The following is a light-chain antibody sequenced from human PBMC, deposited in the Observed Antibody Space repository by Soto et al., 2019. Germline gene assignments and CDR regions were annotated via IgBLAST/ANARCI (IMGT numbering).Light chain of an antibody. CDR1: QSVSSSY. CDR3: QQYDDSPLT. CDR2: NAA. V-gene: IGKV3-20*01. Sequence: EIVLTQSPGTLSLSPGERATLSCRASQSVSSSYLAWYQQKPGQAPTLLIYNAASRATGVPDRFSGSGSGTDFTLTIGRLEPEDFAVYYCQQYDDSPLTFGGGTKVEI. J-gene: IGKJ4*01.